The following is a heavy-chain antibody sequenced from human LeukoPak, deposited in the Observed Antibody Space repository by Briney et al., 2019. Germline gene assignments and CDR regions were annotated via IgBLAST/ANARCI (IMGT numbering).Heavy chain of an antibody. Sequence: APVKVSCKASGYTFTDYYLHWLRQAPGQGLEWLAWISPNSGGTNYAQKFQGRVTLTRDTSTSTAYMELRRLRSDDTAVYSCARGRDSGSRTYYFDSWGQGTLVTVSS. J-gene: IGHJ4*02. CDR1: GYTFTDYY. CDR3: ARGRDSGSRTYYFDS. V-gene: IGHV1-2*02. CDR2: ISPNSGGT. D-gene: IGHD1-26*01.